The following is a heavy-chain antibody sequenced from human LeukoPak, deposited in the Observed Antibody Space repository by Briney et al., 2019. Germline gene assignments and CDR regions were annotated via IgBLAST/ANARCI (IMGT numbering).Heavy chain of an antibody. V-gene: IGHV3-30*18. D-gene: IGHD4-17*01. CDR2: ISYDGSNK. J-gene: IGHJ2*01. CDR3: AKRGDYGSYWYFDL. Sequence: SGGSLRLSCAASGFTFSSYSMNWVRQAPGKGLEWVAVISYDGSNKYYADSVKGRFTISRDDSKNTLYLQMNSLRTEDTAVYYCAKRGDYGSYWYFDLWGRGTLVTVSS. CDR1: GFTFSSYS.